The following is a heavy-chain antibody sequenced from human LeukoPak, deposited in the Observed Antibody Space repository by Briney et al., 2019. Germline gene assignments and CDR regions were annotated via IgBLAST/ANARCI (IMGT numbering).Heavy chain of an antibody. J-gene: IGHJ3*02. D-gene: IGHD6-13*01. V-gene: IGHV1-69*13. CDR2: IIPIFGTA. CDR3: ASGLEAAAGIIDAFDI. CDR1: GGTFSSYA. Sequence: PVASVKVSCKASGGTFSSYAISWVRQAPRQGLEWMGGIIPIFGTANYAQKFQGRVTITADESTSTAYMELSSLRSEDTAVYYCASGLEAAAGIIDAFDIWGQGTMVTVSS.